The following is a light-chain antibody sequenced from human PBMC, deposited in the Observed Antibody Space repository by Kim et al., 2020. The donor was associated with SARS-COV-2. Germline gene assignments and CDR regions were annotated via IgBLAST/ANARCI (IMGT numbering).Light chain of an antibody. V-gene: IGKV1-16*01. CDR1: QGIANN. Sequence: ASIGDRVIISCRARQGIANNLVWFHQKPGKAPKPLIYAASRLETGVPSRFSGSGSGTDFILTISSLQPEDYGTYYCQQYDVYPRTFGQGTKVDIK. CDR3: QQYDVYPRT. J-gene: IGKJ1*01. CDR2: AAS.